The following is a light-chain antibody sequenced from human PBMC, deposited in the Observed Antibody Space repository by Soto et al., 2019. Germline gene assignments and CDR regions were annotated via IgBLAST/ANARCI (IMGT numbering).Light chain of an antibody. J-gene: IGKJ1*01. CDR1: QSISSW. CDR2: DAS. V-gene: IGKV1-5*01. CDR3: QQYNSYSVT. Sequence: DIQMTQSPSTLAASVGDRVTITCRASQSISSWLAWYQQKPGKAPKLLIYDASSLESGVPSRFSGSGSGTEFTHTISSLQPDDFATYYCQQYNSYSVTFGQGTKVDI.